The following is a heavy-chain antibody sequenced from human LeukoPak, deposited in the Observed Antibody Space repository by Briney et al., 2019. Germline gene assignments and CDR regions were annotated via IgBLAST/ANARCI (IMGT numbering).Heavy chain of an antibody. Sequence: GGSLRLSCAASGFTFTSYWMSWVRQAPGKGLEWVANIKEDGSEKYYVDSVKGRFTISRDNAKNSVSLQMNSLRAEDTAVYYCAKKGYYDGSGYYMYYFDHWGQGTLVTVSS. V-gene: IGHV3-7*03. CDR1: GFTFTSYW. CDR3: AKKGYYDGSGYYMYYFDH. J-gene: IGHJ4*02. CDR2: IKEDGSEK. D-gene: IGHD3-22*01.